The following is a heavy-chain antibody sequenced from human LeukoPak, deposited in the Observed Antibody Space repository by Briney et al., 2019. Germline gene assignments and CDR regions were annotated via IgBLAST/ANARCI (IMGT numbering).Heavy chain of an antibody. J-gene: IGHJ4*02. CDR1: GGSFSRYY. CDR3: ARELRGYSYGYFDY. V-gene: IGHV4-34*01. D-gene: IGHD5-18*01. CDR2: INHSGST. Sequence: PSETLSLTCAVYGGSFSRYYWSWIRQPPGKGLEWIGEINHSGSTNYNPSLKSRVTISVDTSKNQFSLKLSSVTAADTAVYYCARELRGYSYGYFDYWGQGTLVTVSS.